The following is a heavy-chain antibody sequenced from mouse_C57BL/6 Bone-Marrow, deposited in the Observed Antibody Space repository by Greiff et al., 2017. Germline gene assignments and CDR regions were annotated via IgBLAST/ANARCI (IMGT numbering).Heavy chain of an antibody. CDR1: GYTFTEYT. Sequence: QVQLQQSGPELVKPGASVTLSCKASGYTFTEYTIHWVKQRSGKGLEWIGWFYPGSGSINYNEKFKDKATLTADKSSSTVYMELSRLTSEDSAVYFWPRHGYDYDSGAYFDYWGQGTTLTVSS. J-gene: IGHJ2*01. CDR3: PRHGYDYDSGAYFDY. D-gene: IGHD2-4*01. V-gene: IGHV1-62-2*01. CDR2: FYPGSGSI.